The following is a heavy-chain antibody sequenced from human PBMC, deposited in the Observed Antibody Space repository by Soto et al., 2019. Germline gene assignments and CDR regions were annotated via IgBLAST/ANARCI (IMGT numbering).Heavy chain of an antibody. V-gene: IGHV4-34*01. J-gene: IGHJ5*02. CDR1: GGSFSGYY. CDR3: ARGKGVPAAIAWFDP. D-gene: IGHD2-2*01. Sequence: QVQLQQWGAGLLKPSETLSLTCAVYGGSFSGYYWSWIRQPPGKGLGWIGEINHSGSTNYNPSLKSRVTISVDTSKNQFSLKLSSVTAADTAVYYCARGKGVPAAIAWFDPWGQGTLVTVSS. CDR2: INHSGST.